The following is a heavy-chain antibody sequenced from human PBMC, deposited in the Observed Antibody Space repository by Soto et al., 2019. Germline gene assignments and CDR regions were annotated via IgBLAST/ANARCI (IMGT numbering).Heavy chain of an antibody. D-gene: IGHD4-17*01. CDR2: ISHSGST. V-gene: IGHV4-34*01. J-gene: IGHJ6*03. CDR1: GGSFSGYY. CDR3: ARGRRGIDGDYVGYYYYYMDV. Sequence: SETLSLTCAVYGGSFSGYYWSWIRQPPGKGLEWIGEISHSGSTNYNPSLKSRVTISVDTSKNQFSLKLSSVTAADTAVYYCARGRRGIDGDYVGYYYYYMDVWGKGTTVTVS.